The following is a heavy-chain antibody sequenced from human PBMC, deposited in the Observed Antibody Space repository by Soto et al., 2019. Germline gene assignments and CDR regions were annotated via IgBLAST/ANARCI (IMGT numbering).Heavy chain of an antibody. D-gene: IGHD5-12*01. J-gene: IGHJ4*02. CDR3: AKGSVATQKTPVDY. Sequence: EVQLLESGGGLVQPGGSLRLSFEAYGFTFSSYAMSWVRQAPGKGLEWVSGISGSDWVSVISANGGSTNYADSVKGGFPISRDSSKNTLYLQMNSLRAEDTAVYYCAKGSVATQKTPVDYWGPGTLVTVSS. CDR1: GFTFSSYA. V-gene: IGHV3-23*01. CDR2: ISGSDWVSVISANGGST.